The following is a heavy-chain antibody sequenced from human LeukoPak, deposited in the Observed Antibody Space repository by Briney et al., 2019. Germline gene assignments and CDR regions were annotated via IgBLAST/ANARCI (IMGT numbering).Heavy chain of an antibody. V-gene: IGHV4-34*01. CDR2: INHSGST. J-gene: IGHJ6*02. CDR3: ARGQWLRSRTLYYYYGMDV. D-gene: IGHD5-12*01. Sequence: SETLSLTCAVYGGSFSGYYWSWIRQPPGKGLEWIGEINHSGSTNYNPSLKSRVTISVDTSKHQFSLKLSSVTAADTAVYYCARGQWLRSRTLYYYYGMDVWGQGTTVTVSS. CDR1: GGSFSGYY.